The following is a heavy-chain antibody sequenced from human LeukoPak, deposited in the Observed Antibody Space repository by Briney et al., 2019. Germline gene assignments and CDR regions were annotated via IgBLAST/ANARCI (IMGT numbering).Heavy chain of an antibody. CDR1: GFTFSSYW. V-gene: IGHV3-7*01. J-gene: IGHJ4*02. D-gene: IGHD6-19*01. Sequence: GGSLRLSCAASGFTFSSYWMSWVRQAPGKGLEWVANMKQDGSEKYYVDSVKGRFTISRDNAKNSLYLQMNSLRAEDTAVYYCARVKIVYSSPPALFDYWGQGTLVTVSS. CDR3: ARVKIVYSSPPALFDY. CDR2: MKQDGSEK.